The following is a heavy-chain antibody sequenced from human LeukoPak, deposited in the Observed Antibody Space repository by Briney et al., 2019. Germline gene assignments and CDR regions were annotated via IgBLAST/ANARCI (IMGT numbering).Heavy chain of an antibody. D-gene: IGHD3-10*01. CDR2: VAYDGSIA. CDR3: ARDRIRGAPDYFDY. Sequence: PGRSLRLSCAASGFTFSNYAMHWVRQAPGKVLDWVAVVAYDGSIAYYADSVRGRFTISRDDSKNTLYLQMNSLRTEDTAVYYCARDRIRGAPDYFDYWGQGTLVTVSS. J-gene: IGHJ4*02. V-gene: IGHV3-30*03. CDR1: GFTFSNYA.